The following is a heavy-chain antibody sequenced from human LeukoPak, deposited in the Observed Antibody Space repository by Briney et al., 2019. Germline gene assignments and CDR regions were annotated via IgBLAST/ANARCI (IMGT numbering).Heavy chain of an antibody. V-gene: IGHV3-30*18. CDR3: AKGYCGGDCEEYFQH. Sequence: GGSLRLSCAASGFTFSSYGMHWVRQAPGKGLEWVAVISYDGGNKYYADSVKGRFTISRDNSKNTLYLQMNSLRAEDTAVYYCAKGYCGGDCEEYFQHWGQGTLVTVSS. D-gene: IGHD2-21*02. CDR1: GFTFSSYG. J-gene: IGHJ1*01. CDR2: ISYDGGNK.